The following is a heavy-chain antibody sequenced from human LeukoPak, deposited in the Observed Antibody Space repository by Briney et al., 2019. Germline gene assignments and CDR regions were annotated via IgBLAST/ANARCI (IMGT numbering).Heavy chain of an antibody. CDR3: ASRSINWYKGGNWFDP. CDR2: ISYDGSNK. D-gene: IGHD6-13*01. V-gene: IGHV3-30-3*01. CDR1: GFTFSSYA. Sequence: PGGSLRLSCAASGFTFSSYAMHWVRQAPGKGLEWVAVISYDGSNKYYADSVKGRFTISRDNSKNTLYLQMNSLRVEDTAVYYCASRSINWYKGGNWFDPWGQGTLVTVSS. J-gene: IGHJ5*02.